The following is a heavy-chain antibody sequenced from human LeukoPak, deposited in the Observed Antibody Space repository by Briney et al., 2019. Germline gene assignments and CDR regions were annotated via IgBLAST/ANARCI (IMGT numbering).Heavy chain of an antibody. J-gene: IGHJ1*01. CDR1: GGSISSYY. CDR3: ARHYGSGSYSAEYFQH. D-gene: IGHD3-10*01. CDR2: IYYSGST. V-gene: IGHV4-59*08. Sequence: SETLSLTCTVSGGSISSYYWSWMRQPPWKGLEWIGYIYYSGSTNYNPSLKSRVTISVDASKNQFSLKLSSVTAADTAVYYCARHYGSGSYSAEYFQHWGQGTLVTVSS.